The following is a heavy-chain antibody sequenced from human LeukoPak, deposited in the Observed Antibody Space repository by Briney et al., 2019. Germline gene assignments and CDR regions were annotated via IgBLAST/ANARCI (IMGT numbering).Heavy chain of an antibody. CDR1: GFTFSSYS. V-gene: IGHV3-48*01. J-gene: IGHJ4*02. D-gene: IGHD3-22*01. CDR3: ARDFHRRVYDSSGYSPY. Sequence: PGGSLRLSCAASGFTFSSYSMNWVRQAPGKGLECVSYISSSSSTIYYADSVKGRFTISRDNAKNSLYLQMNSLRAEDTAVYYCARDFHRRVYDSSGYSPYWGQGTPVTVSS. CDR2: ISSSSSTI.